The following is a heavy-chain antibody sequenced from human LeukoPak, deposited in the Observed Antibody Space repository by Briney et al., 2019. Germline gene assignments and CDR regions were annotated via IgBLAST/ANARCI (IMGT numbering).Heavy chain of an antibody. CDR3: ARGGGYNWFDP. J-gene: IGHJ5*02. Sequence: SETLSLTWAFYGGSFSGYYWSWIRQPPGNGLEWIGVISHSGSTNYNPSLKRRVTISVDTSKNQFSLKLSSVTAADTAVYYCARGGGYNWFDPWGQGTLVTVSS. V-gene: IGHV4-34*01. CDR2: ISHSGST. CDR1: GGSFSGYY.